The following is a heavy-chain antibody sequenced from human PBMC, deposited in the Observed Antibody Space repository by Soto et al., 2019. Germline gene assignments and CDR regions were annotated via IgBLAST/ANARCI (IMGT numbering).Heavy chain of an antibody. CDR1: GDSVSSNSAA. CDR3: ARAPGLYSSGWYRFDY. CDR2: TYYRSKWYN. V-gene: IGHV6-1*01. J-gene: IGHJ4*02. Sequence: SQTLSLTCAISGDSVSSNSAAWNWIRQSPSRGLEWLGRTYYRSKWYNDYAVSVKSRITINPDTSKNQFSLQLNSVTPEDTAVYYCARAPGLYSSGWYRFDYWGQGTLVTVSS. D-gene: IGHD6-19*01.